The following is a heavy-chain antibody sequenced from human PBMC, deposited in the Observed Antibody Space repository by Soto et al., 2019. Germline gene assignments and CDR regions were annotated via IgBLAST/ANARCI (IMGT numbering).Heavy chain of an antibody. Sequence: GGSLRLSCAASGFSFSDYSMTWVRQAPGRGLEWVSTLTPAGTTFYADSEKGRFTISPDTSKNQFSLQLNSVTPEDTAVYYCARAYSSSSGWFDPWGQGTLVTVSS. CDR3: ARAYSSSSGWFDP. V-gene: IGHV3-23*01. D-gene: IGHD6-6*01. CDR1: GFSFSDYS. CDR2: LTPAGTT. J-gene: IGHJ5*02.